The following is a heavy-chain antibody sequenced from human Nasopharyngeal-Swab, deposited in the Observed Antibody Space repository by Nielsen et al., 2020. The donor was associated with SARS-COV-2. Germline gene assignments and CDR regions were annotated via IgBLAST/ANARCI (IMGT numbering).Heavy chain of an antibody. CDR2: ISAYNGNT. Sequence: VSVKVSCKASDYTFTSYGISWVRQAPGQGLEWMGWISAYNGNTNYAQNLQGRVTMTTNTSTSTAYMELRSLRSDDTAVYYCARVVPRGAFDIWGQGTMVTVSS. J-gene: IGHJ3*02. V-gene: IGHV1-18*01. D-gene: IGHD2-2*01. CDR3: ARVVPRGAFDI. CDR1: DYTFTSYG.